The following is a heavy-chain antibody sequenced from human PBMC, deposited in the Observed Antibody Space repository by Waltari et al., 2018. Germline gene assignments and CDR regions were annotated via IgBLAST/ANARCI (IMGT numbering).Heavy chain of an antibody. CDR3: ARKRAADY. V-gene: IGHV3-48*02. D-gene: IGHD6-25*01. Sequence: VESGGDLVQPGGSLRLSCVASGFMFRQYHMNWVRQAPGKGLGWVAFISGGGLTTDYSDSVKGRFTVYRDNVNNTLYLQMNNLRDEDTAVYYCARKRAADYWGQGTLVTVSS. CDR2: ISGGGLTT. J-gene: IGHJ4*01. CDR1: GFMFRQYH.